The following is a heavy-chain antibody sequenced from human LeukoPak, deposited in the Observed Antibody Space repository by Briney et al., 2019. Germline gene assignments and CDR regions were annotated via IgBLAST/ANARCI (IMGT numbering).Heavy chain of an antibody. CDR3: GRYYVMDV. CDR2: ISYDGRNK. CDR1: GFTFSTYA. J-gene: IGHJ6*02. V-gene: IGHV3-30*04. Sequence: PGRSLRLSCAVSGFTFSTYAMHWVRQAPGKGLEWVAFISYDGRNKYYADSVKGRFTISRDNSKSTLYLQMNSLRAEDTAVYYCGRYYVMDVWGQGTSVTVSS.